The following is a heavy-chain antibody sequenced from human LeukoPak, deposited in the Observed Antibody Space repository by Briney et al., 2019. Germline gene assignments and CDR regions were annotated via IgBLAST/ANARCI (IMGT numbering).Heavy chain of an antibody. Sequence: SETPSLTCTVSGGSISSHYWSWIRQPPGKGLEWIGYIYYSGSTNYNPSLKSRVTISVDTSKNQFSLKLSSVTAADTAVYYCARQHDYGDFYYFDYWGQGTLVTVSS. CDR1: GGSISSHY. CDR2: IYYSGST. J-gene: IGHJ4*02. CDR3: ARQHDYGDFYYFDY. V-gene: IGHV4-59*11. D-gene: IGHD4-17*01.